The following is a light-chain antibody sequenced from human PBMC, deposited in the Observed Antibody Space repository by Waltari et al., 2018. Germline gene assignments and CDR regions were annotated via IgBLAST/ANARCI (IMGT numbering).Light chain of an antibody. V-gene: IGKV2-28*01. CDR1: QSLLNSNVYTY. CDR2: LGS. Sequence: DIVMTQSPLSLSVLPGEPASISCRSSQSLLNSNVYTYLDWYLQKPGQSPQLLIYLGSYRASWVPDRFSGSGSGTDFTLKISRVEAEDVGVYYCMQALETIFTFGPGTKVDIK. J-gene: IGKJ3*01. CDR3: MQALETIFT.